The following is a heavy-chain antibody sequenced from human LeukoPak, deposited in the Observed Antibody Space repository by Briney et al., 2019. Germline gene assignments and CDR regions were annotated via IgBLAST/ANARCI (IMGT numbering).Heavy chain of an antibody. Sequence: PGGSLRLSCAASGFTFSDATMIWVRQAPGKGLEWVGHIKSKTYGLATDYAAPVKGRFTISRDDSKNTLYLQMHSLKIDDTAVYHCATEFFQNGYNYWGQGTLVTVSS. V-gene: IGHV3-15*01. J-gene: IGHJ4*02. CDR1: GFTFSDAT. CDR3: ATEFFQNGYNY. D-gene: IGHD3-22*01. CDR2: IKSKTYGLAT.